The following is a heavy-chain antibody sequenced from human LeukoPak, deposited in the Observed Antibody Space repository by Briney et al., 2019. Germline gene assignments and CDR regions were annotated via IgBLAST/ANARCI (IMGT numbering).Heavy chain of an antibody. CDR3: ARDLTYYYDSSGYYLDY. CDR2: IKQDGSEK. Sequence: PGGSLRLSCAASGFTFSSYWMSWVRQAPGKGLEWVANIKQDGSEKYYVDSVKGRFTISRDNAKNSLYLQMNSLRAEDTAVYYCARDLTYYYDSSGYYLDYWGQGTLVTVSS. CDR1: GFTFSSYW. J-gene: IGHJ4*02. D-gene: IGHD3-22*01. V-gene: IGHV3-7*01.